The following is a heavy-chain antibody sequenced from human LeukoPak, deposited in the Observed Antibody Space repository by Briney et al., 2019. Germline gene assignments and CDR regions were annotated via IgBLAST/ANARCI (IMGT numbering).Heavy chain of an antibody. CDR3: ARRGGKNYGDYLLYYYYMDV. Sequence: ASVTVSCKASGYTFTSYGISWVRQAPGQGLEWMGWISGYNGNTNYAQKLQGRVTMTTDTSTSTAYMELRSLRSDDTAMYYCARRGGKNYGDYLLYYYYMDVWGKGTTVTVSS. J-gene: IGHJ6*03. V-gene: IGHV1-18*01. CDR2: ISGYNGNT. CDR1: GYTFTSYG. D-gene: IGHD4-17*01.